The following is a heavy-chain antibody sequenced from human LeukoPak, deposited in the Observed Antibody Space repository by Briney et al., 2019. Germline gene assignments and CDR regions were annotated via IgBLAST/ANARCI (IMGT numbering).Heavy chain of an antibody. CDR2: INPNSGGT. V-gene: IGHV1-2*02. J-gene: IGHJ4*02. CDR1: GYTFTGYY. CDR3: ARDQSYNWNYHY. Sequence: GASVKVSCKASGYTFTGYYTHWVRQAPGQGLEWMGWINPNSGGTNYAQKFQGRVTMTRDTSISTAYMELSRLRSDDTAVYYCARDQSYNWNYHYWGQGTLVTVSS. D-gene: IGHD1-7*01.